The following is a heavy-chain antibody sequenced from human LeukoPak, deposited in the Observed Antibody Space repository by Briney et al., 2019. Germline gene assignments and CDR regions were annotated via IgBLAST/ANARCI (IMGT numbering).Heavy chain of an antibody. D-gene: IGHD6-13*01. V-gene: IGHV1-69*05. Sequence: SVKVSCKASGGTFSSYAISWVRQAPGQGLEWMGGIIPIFGTANYAQKFQGRVTITTDESTSTAYMELSSLRSEDTAVYYCARGSSSWYGWFDPWGQGTLVTVSS. CDR1: GGTFSSYA. CDR3: ARGSSSWYGWFDP. CDR2: IIPIFGTA. J-gene: IGHJ5*02.